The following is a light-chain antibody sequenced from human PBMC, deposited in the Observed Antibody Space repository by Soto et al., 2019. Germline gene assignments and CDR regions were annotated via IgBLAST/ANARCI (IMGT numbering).Light chain of an antibody. CDR1: QSISYY. V-gene: IGKV1-39*01. CDR2: AAS. J-gene: IGKJ1*01. CDR3: QQSYSTPPT. Sequence: DIQMTQSPSSLSASVGDGVTITCRASQSISYYLNWYQQKPGKAPKVLIYAASSLQSGVPSRFSGSGSGTDFTLTISSLQPEDFATYYCQQSYSTPPTFGQGTKVEIK.